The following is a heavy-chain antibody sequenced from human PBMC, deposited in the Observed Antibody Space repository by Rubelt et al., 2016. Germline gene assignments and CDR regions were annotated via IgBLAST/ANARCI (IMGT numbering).Heavy chain of an antibody. V-gene: IGHV4-34*01. CDR2: INHSGST. D-gene: IGHD2-2*01. Sequence: QVQLQQWGAGLLEPSETLSLTCAVYGGSFSGYYWSWIRQPPGKGLEWIGEINHSGSTNYNPSLKSRVTISVDTSKNQFSLKLSSVTAADTAVYYWARGHCSSTSCYDVGWFDPWGQGTLVTVSS. CDR3: ARGHCSSTSCYDVGWFDP. J-gene: IGHJ5*02. CDR1: GGSFSGYY.